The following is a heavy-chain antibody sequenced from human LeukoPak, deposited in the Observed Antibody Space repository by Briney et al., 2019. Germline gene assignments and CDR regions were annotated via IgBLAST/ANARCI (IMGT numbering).Heavy chain of an antibody. CDR3: ATVHGVGATSYFWFDP. Sequence: ASVKVSCKVSGYTLTELSMHWVRQAPGKGLEWMGGFDPEDGETIYAQKFQGRVTVTEDTSTDTAYMELSSLRSEDTAVYYCATVHGVGATSYFWFDPWGQGTLVTVSS. J-gene: IGHJ5*02. D-gene: IGHD1-26*01. CDR2: FDPEDGET. V-gene: IGHV1-24*01. CDR1: GYTLTELS.